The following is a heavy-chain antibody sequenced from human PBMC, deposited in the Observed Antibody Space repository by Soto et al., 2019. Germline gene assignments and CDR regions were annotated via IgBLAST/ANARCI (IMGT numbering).Heavy chain of an antibody. CDR3: ARATPGVYVWGSYRSDAFDI. Sequence: PSQTLSLTCAISGDSVSSNSAAWNWIRQSPSRGLEWLGRTYYRSKWYNDYAVSVKSRITINPDTSKNQFSLQLNSVTPEDTAVYYCARATPGVYVWGSYRSDAFDIWGQGXMVTV. V-gene: IGHV6-1*01. D-gene: IGHD3-16*02. CDR2: TYYRSKWYN. J-gene: IGHJ3*02. CDR1: GDSVSSNSAA.